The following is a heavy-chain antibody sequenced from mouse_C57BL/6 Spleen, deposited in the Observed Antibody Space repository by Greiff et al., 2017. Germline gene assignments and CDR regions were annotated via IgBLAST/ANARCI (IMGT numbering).Heavy chain of an antibody. D-gene: IGHD6-1*01. CDR3: ARGRLAKGG. J-gene: IGHJ4*01. CDR1: GYTFTGYC. Sequence: VQLQQSGAELVRPGTSVKLSCTASGYTFTGYCMHWVKQRPGQGLEWIGVIDPSDSYTNYNQKFKGKATLTVDTSSSTAYLQLSSLTSEDAAVYFCARGRLAKGGWGQGTSVTV. CDR2: IDPSDSYT. V-gene: IGHV1-59*01.